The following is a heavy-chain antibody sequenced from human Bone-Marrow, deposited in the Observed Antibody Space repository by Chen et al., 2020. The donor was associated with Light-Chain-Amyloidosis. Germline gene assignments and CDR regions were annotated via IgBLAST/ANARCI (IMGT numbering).Heavy chain of an antibody. D-gene: IGHD6-19*01. CDR2: ITGSGSAK. V-gene: IGHV3-23*01. J-gene: IGHJ4*02. Sequence: EVQLLESGGGLVQPGGSLRLSCSASGFTFRAYSMGWVRPAPGKGLEWVAAITGSGSAKDDAESVRGRFAISRDNSMNTLYLQMNSLTSDDTAVYFCARRARISSGQFDIWGRGTLVTVSS. CDR3: ARRARISSGQFDI. CDR1: GFTFRAYS.